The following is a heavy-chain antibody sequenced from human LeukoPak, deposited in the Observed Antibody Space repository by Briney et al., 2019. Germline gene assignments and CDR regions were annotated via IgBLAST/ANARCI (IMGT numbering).Heavy chain of an antibody. J-gene: IGHJ4*02. Sequence: GGSLRLSCAASGFTFSSYAMSWVRQAPGKGLEWVSAISGSGGSTYYADSVKGRFTISRDNSKNTLYLQMNSLRAEDTAVYYCAKEELRYFGWLGSPFDYWGQGTLVTVSS. CDR2: ISGSGGST. D-gene: IGHD3-9*01. V-gene: IGHV3-23*01. CDR3: AKEELRYFGWLGSPFDY. CDR1: GFTFSSYA.